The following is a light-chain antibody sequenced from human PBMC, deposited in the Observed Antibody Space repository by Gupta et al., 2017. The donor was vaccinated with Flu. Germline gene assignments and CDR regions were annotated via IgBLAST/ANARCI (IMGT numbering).Light chain of an antibody. CDR1: QGISSY. V-gene: IGKV1-9*01. Sequence: DMQLTQSPSFLSASVGDRVAITCRASQGISSYLAWYQQKAGKAPKLLISVASTVQSGVPSRFSGSESGTEFTLTISSLQPEDFATYYCQQLNSSPITFGGGTKVEIK. CDR3: QQLNSSPIT. J-gene: IGKJ4*01. CDR2: VAS.